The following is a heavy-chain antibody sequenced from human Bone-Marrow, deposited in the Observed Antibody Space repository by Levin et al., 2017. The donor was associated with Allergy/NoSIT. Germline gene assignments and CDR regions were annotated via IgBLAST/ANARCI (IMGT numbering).Heavy chain of an antibody. CDR1: YASVGSSSFS. D-gene: IGHD6-13*01. J-gene: IGHJ4*02. CDR3: ASPQSSSWFYFDH. CDR2: IYSSGRT. V-gene: IGHV4-39*01. Sequence: GSLRLSCTVSYASVGSSSFSWAWIRQPPGKGLEWIGIIYSSGRTYYNPSLKSRVTISVDNSENQFSLKLHSATAADTAIYYCASPQSSSWFYFDHWGQGTLVTVSS.